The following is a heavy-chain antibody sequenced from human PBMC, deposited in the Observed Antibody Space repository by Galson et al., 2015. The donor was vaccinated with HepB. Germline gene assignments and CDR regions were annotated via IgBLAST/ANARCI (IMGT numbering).Heavy chain of an antibody. CDR2: IYTRGYS. V-gene: IGHV4-4*07. CDR1: GGSIESYY. Sequence: ETLSLTCNVSGGSIESYYWNWIRQPAGKGLEWIGRIYTRGYSIYNPSLKSRVTMSLDTSKNQFSLYLNSVTDADTAVYYCATSPTRWSVPRWFDPWGQGTLVIVSS. CDR3: ATSPTRWSVPRWFDP. D-gene: IGHD4-23*01. J-gene: IGHJ5*01.